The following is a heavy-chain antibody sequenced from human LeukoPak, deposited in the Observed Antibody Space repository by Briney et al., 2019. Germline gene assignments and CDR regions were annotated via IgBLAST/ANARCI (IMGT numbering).Heavy chain of an antibody. J-gene: IGHJ4*02. D-gene: IGHD2-15*01. Sequence: SETLSLTCTVSGGSISSYHWSWIRQPPGKGLEGIGYIYYSGSTNYNPSLKSRVTISLDTSKNQFSLKLSSVTAADTAVYYCASLARAHCTGGTCFWYFDYWPRGTLVTVSS. CDR3: ASLARAHCTGGTCFWYFDY. V-gene: IGHV4-59*01. CDR1: GGSISSYH. CDR2: IYYSGST.